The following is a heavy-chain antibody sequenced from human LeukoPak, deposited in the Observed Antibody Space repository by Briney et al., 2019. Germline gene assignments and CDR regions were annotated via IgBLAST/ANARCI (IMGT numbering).Heavy chain of an antibody. D-gene: IGHD3/OR15-3a*01. CDR2: IYYSGST. V-gene: IGHV4-59*01. CDR1: AGSISSYY. CDR3: ARGRPDFWTNFYTYFLDS. Sequence: SETPSLTCTVSAGSISSYYWTWIRQPPGKGLEWIGYIYYSGSTNYNPSLKSRVAISLDTSKNQFSLRLSSVTAADTAIYYCARGRPDFWTNFYTYFLDSWGQGTLVTVSS. J-gene: IGHJ4*02.